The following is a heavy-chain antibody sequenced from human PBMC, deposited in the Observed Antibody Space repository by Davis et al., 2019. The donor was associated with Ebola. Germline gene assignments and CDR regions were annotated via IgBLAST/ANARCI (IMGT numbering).Heavy chain of an antibody. CDR2: ISSSSSYI. D-gene: IGHD5-24*01. V-gene: IGHV3-21*01. Sequence: GGSLRLSCAASGFTFSSYSMNWVRQAPGKGLEWVSSISSSSSYIYYADSVKGRFTISRDNAENSLYLQMNSLRAEDTAVYYCAREVMATVSYWGQGTLVTVSS. J-gene: IGHJ4*02. CDR3: AREVMATVSY. CDR1: GFTFSSYS.